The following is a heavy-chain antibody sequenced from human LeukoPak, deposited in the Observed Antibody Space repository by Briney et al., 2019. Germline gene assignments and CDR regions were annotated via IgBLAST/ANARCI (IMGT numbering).Heavy chain of an antibody. J-gene: IGHJ6*03. V-gene: IGHV3-43*02. CDR3: AKSGLGDHGIFDGRGSRYYYYYLDV. CDR1: GFTFNDFV. CDR2: ISEDGGTT. D-gene: IGHD2-21*02. Sequence: GGSLRLSHTASGFTFNDFVMQWVRQVPGKSLEWVALISEDGGTTDYASSVEGRFTISRDNTQKSLFLDMNNLGTEDTALYHCAKSGLGDHGIFDGRGSRYYYYYLDVWGKGTTVIVSS.